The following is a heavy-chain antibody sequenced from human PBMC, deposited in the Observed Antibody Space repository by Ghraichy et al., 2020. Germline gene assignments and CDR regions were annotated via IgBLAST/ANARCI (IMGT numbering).Heavy chain of an antibody. CDR2: ISSSSTYI. J-gene: IGHJ4*02. CDR3: AREMEAIVGATDY. V-gene: IGHV3-21*01. Sequence: GGSLRLSCAASGFTFSSYSMNWVRQGPGKGLEWVSSISSSSTYIYYADSVKGRFTISRDNAKNSLYLQMNSLRAEDTAVYYCAREMEAIVGATDYWGQGTLVTVSS. D-gene: IGHD1-26*01. CDR1: GFTFSSYS.